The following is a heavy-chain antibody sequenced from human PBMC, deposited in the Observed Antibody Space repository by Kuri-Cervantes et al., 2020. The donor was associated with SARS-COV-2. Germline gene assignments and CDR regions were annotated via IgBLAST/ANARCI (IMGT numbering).Heavy chain of an antibody. CDR2: VNHNGGA. D-gene: IGHD5-18*01. J-gene: IGHJ5*02. CDR1: GGSISSYY. V-gene: IGHV4-34*01. Sequence: SETLSFTCTVSGGSISSYYWSWIRQSPGKRLEWIGEVNHNGGANYNPSLRSRVTISVDPSKAQSSLNLISVTAADTAVYYCARLGGYRSGYNWFDPWGQGTLVTVSS. CDR3: ARLGGYRSGYNWFDP.